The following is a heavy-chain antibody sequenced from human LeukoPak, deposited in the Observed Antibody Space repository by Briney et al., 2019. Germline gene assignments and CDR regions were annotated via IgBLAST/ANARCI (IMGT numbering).Heavy chain of an antibody. D-gene: IGHD3-22*01. CDR3: ARGPYYYDSSGYSSLDY. J-gene: IGHJ4*02. CDR1: GGSISSGGYY. Sequence: PSQTLSLTCAVSGGSISSGGYYWSWIRQPPGKGLEWIGYIFYSGSANYNPSLKSRVTISVDTSKNQFSLKLSSVTAADTAVYYCARGPYYYDSSGYSSLDYWGQGTLVTVSS. V-gene: IGHV4-61*08. CDR2: IFYSGSA.